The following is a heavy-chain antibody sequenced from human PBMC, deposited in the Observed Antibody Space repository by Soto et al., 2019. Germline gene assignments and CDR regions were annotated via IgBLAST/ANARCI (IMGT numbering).Heavy chain of an antibody. V-gene: IGHV1-18*01. Sequence: QVQLVQSGAEVKKPGASVKVSCKASGYTFTSYGISWVRQAPGQGLEWMGWISAYNGNTNYAQKLQGRVTMTTDTSTSTAKMELRSLRSDDTAEYYCARDGGGGYSSSGTDATRYYGMDVWGQGTTVTVSS. J-gene: IGHJ6*02. CDR3: ARDGGGGYSSSGTDATRYYGMDV. D-gene: IGHD6-13*01. CDR2: ISAYNGNT. CDR1: GYTFTSYG.